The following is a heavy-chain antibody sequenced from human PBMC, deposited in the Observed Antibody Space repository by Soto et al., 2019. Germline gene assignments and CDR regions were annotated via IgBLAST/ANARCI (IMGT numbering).Heavy chain of an antibody. D-gene: IGHD2-8*01. V-gene: IGHV3-23*01. J-gene: IGHJ6*03. CDR3: AGRYCTNGVCYTNYYYYIDV. Sequence: EVQLLESGGGLVQPGGSLRLSCAASGFTFSTYAMSWVRQAPGKGLEWVSTITTSGGNTYYADSLQGRFTISRDNSKTTLYLQMNSLRAEDTAVYYCAGRYCTNGVCYTNYYYYIDVWGKGTTVTVSS. CDR2: ITTSGGNT. CDR1: GFTFSTYA.